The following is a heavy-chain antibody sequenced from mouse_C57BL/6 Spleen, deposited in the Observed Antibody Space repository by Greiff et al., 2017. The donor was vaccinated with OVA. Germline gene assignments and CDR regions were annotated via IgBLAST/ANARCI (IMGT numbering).Heavy chain of an antibody. Sequence: QVQLKQPGAELVKPGASVKVSCKASGYTFTSYWMHWVKQRPGQGLEWIGRIHPSDSDTNYNQKFKGKATLTVDKSSSTAYMQLSSLTSEDSAVYYCAILGGSSYGYFDVWGTGTTVTVSS. CDR3: AILGGSSYGYFDV. J-gene: IGHJ1*03. CDR1: GYTFTSYW. V-gene: IGHV1-74*01. D-gene: IGHD1-1*01. CDR2: IHPSDSDT.